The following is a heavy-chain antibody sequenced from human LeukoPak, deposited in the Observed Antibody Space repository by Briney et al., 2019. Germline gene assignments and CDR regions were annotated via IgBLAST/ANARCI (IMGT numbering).Heavy chain of an antibody. D-gene: IGHD3-3*01. Sequence: PSETLSLTCTVSGGSISSSSYYWGWIRQPPGKGLEWIGSIYYSGSTYYNPSLKSRVTTSVDTSKNQFSLKLSSVTAADTAVYYCARHSKTYYDFWSGPQLPIYFDYWGQGTLVTVSS. V-gene: IGHV4-39*01. CDR2: IYYSGST. CDR1: GGSISSSSYY. CDR3: ARHSKTYYDFWSGPQLPIYFDY. J-gene: IGHJ4*02.